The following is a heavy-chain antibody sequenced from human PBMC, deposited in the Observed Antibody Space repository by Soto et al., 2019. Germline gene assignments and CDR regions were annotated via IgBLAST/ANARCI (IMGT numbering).Heavy chain of an antibody. CDR3: ARGYSYDLDY. Sequence: GASVKVSCKASGYTFTSYAIHWLRQAPGQRLEWMGWLHSGNGDTQYSQRFQGRVTITRDTSASTAYMELSSLRFEDTALYYCARGYSYDLDYWGQGALVTVSS. J-gene: IGHJ4*02. CDR2: LHSGNGDT. D-gene: IGHD5-18*01. V-gene: IGHV1-3*01. CDR1: GYTFTSYA.